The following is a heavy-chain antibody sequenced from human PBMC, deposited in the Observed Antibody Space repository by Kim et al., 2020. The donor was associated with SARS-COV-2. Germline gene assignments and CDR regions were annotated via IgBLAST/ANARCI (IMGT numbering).Heavy chain of an antibody. V-gene: IGHV5-51*01. CDR2: ASHT. CDR3: ARTFAFDI. Sequence: ASHTRYTPSFQGQVTISADKSISTAYLQWSSLKASDTAMYYCARTFAFDIWGQGTMVTVSS. J-gene: IGHJ3*02.